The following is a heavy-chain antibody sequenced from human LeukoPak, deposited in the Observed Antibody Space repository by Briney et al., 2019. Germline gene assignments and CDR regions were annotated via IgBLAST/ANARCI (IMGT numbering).Heavy chain of an antibody. CDR2: NTDSGNI. D-gene: IGHD7-27*01. CDR1: GSSMTTHS. V-gene: IGHV4-59*11. J-gene: IGHJ4*02. Sequence: PSETLSLTCIVSGSSMTTHSWGWIRQPPGKGLEWIGYNTDSGNINLNPALKSRVTISVDTSKSQVSLKLSSVTPADTAVYYCARDHWGSLDYWGQGILVTVSS. CDR3: ARDHWGSLDY.